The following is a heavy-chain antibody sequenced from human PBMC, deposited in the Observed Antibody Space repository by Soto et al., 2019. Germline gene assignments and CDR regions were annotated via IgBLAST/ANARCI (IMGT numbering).Heavy chain of an antibody. CDR1: GFTFSSYA. V-gene: IGHV3-23*01. CDR3: ATNFAILPFQY. D-gene: IGHD2-15*01. Sequence: GGSLRLSCAASGFTFSSYAMSWVRQAPGKGLEWVSTITGSGGSTNYADSVKGQFTISRDNSKSTLYLQMNSLRAEDTAIYYCATNFAILPFQYWGQGTLVTVSS. CDR2: ITGSGGST. J-gene: IGHJ4*02.